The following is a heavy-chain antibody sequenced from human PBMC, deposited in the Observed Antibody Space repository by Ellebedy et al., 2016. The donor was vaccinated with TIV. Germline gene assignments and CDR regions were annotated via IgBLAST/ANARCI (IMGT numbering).Heavy chain of an antibody. CDR1: GGSISSSSYY. CDR2: INHSGST. D-gene: IGHD3-10*01. CDR3: ARIRVVRGVQMGIDY. Sequence: SETLSLXCTVSGGSISSSSYYWGWIRQPPGKGLEWIGEINHSGSTNYNPSLKSRVTISVDTSKNQFSLKLSSVTAADTAVYYCARIRVVRGVQMGIDYWGQGTLVTVSS. J-gene: IGHJ4*02. V-gene: IGHV4-39*07.